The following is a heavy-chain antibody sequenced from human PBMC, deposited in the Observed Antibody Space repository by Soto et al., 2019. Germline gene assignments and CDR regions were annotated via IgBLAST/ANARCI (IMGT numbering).Heavy chain of an antibody. V-gene: IGHV3-11*01. CDR3: ARTYYYGSGSYYTPKNWFDP. D-gene: IGHD3-10*01. CDR1: GFTFSDYY. Sequence: GSLRLSCAASGFTFSDYYMSWIRQAPGKGLGWVSYISSSGSTIYYADSVKGRFTISRDNAKNSLYLQMNSLRAEDTAVYYCARTYYYGSGSYYTPKNWFDPWGQGTLVTVSS. J-gene: IGHJ5*02. CDR2: ISSSGSTI.